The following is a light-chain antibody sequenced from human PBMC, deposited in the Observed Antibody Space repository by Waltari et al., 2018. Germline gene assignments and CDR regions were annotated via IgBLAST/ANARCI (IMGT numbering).Light chain of an antibody. Sequence: QSALTQPRSVSGSPGQSVTISCTGTSSDVGGYNHVPWYQHHPGKAPKLTIYDVTKRPSGVPDRFSASKSDNTASLTISGLQAEDEADYYCCSYAGSITFWVFGGGTKLTVL. CDR1: SSDVGGYNH. CDR2: DVT. V-gene: IGLV2-11*01. CDR3: CSYAGSITFWV. J-gene: IGLJ3*02.